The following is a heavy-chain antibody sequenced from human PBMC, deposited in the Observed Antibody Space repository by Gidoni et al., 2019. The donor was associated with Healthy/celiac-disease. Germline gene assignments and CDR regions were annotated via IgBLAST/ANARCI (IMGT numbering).Heavy chain of an antibody. CDR3: ARDRPLGSSTSWGSPDYYYGMDV. D-gene: IGHD2-2*01. CDR2: IYYSGST. Sequence: QVQLQESGPGLVKPSQTLSLTCTVSGGSIRSGGYYWSWIRQHPGKGLEWIGYIYYSGSTYYNPSLKSRVTISVDTSKNQFSLKLSSVTAADTAVYYCARDRPLGSSTSWGSPDYYYGMDVWGQGTTVTVSS. J-gene: IGHJ6*02. CDR1: GGSIRSGGYY. V-gene: IGHV4-31*03.